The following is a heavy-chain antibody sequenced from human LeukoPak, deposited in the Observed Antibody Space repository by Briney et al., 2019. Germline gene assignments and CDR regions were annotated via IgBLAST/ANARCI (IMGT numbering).Heavy chain of an antibody. CDR1: GYTFTDYY. CDR3: ARTSIAARRADFDY. D-gene: IGHD6-6*01. CDR2: INSNSGGT. J-gene: IGHJ4*02. Sequence: ASVKVSCXTSGYTFTDYYIHWIRQAPGQGLEWMAWINSNSGGTSYAQKFQGRVTLTRDTPARTAFMELSRLTSDDTAVYYCARTSIAARRADFDYWGQGTVVTVSS. V-gene: IGHV1-2*02.